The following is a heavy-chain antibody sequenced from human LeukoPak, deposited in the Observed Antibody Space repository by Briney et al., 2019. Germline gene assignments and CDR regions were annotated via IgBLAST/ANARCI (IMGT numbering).Heavy chain of an antibody. J-gene: IGHJ4*02. CDR1: GFTFSSYA. V-gene: IGHV3-23*01. D-gene: IGHD2-2*01. CDR2: ISGSGST. CDR3: AKQGCTSATCYSNC. Sequence: GGSLRLPCAASGFTFSSYALSWVRQAPGKGLEWVSTISGSGSTYYADSVKGRFTISRDNSKNTLYLQMNSLRAEDMAVYYCAKQGCTSATCYSNCWGQGTLVTVSS.